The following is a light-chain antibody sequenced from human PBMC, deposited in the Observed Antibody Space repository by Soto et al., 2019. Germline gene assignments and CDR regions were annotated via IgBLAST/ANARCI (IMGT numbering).Light chain of an antibody. V-gene: IGKV3-15*01. Sequence: EIVMTQSPATLSVSPGESATLSCRASQSVSSNLAWHQQKPGQAPRILMYDASTRATGISARFSGSGSGTEFTLTISSLQSEDFAVYYCQQYNKWPQTFGQGTKVDIK. CDR2: DAS. CDR1: QSVSSN. CDR3: QQYNKWPQT. J-gene: IGKJ1*01.